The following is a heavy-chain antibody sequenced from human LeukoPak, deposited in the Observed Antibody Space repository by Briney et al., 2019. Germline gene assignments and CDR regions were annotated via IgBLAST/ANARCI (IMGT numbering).Heavy chain of an antibody. J-gene: IGHJ6*02. V-gene: IGHV1-18*01. CDR1: GYTFTGYG. D-gene: IGHD3-3*01. CDR3: ARDGVRLYYDFWSGPYGMDV. Sequence: ASVKVSCKASGYTFTGYGISWVRQAPGQGLEWMGWISAYNGNTNYAQKLQGRVTMTTDTSTSTAYMELRSLRSDDTAVYYCARDGVRLYYDFWSGPYGMDVWGQGTTVTVSS. CDR2: ISAYNGNT.